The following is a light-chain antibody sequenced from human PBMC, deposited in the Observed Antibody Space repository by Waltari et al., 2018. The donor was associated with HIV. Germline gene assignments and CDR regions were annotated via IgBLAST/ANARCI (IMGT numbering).Light chain of an antibody. CDR1: SSDVGSYNI. CDR3: CSYAGSSNPV. V-gene: IGLV2-23*02. J-gene: IGLJ2*01. CDR2: EVS. Sequence: QSAVTQPASVSGSRGQSITISCTGTSSDVGSYNIASWYQQPPGTAPKHMIYEVSKLSSGVSCRFSGSKSGNTDSRTISGLQAEVEADDYCCSYAGSSNPVFGGGTKLPIL.